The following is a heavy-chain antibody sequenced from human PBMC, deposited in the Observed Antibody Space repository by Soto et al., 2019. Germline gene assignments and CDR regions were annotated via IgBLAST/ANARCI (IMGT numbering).Heavy chain of an antibody. Sequence: GESLKISCKGSGYSFTSYWISWVRQMPGKGLEWMGRIDPSDSYTNYSPSFQGHVTISADKSISTAYLQWSSLKASDTAMYYCARAPPNYYGSASGMDVWGQGTTVTV. CDR3: ARAPPNYYGSASGMDV. CDR2: IDPSDSYT. V-gene: IGHV5-10-1*01. D-gene: IGHD3-10*01. J-gene: IGHJ6*02. CDR1: GYSFTSYW.